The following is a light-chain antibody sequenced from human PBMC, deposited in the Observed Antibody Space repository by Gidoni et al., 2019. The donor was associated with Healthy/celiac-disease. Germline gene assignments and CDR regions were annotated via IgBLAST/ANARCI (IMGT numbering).Light chain of an antibody. Sequence: ELLVTPSPATLSLSPGERAPLTCRASQSVSSYLAWYQQKPGHAPRLPIYEAPNRATGIPARFSGSGSGTDFALTISSLEPEDFAVYYCQQRSNWPWTFGQGTKVEIK. J-gene: IGKJ1*01. CDR2: EAP. CDR1: QSVSSY. V-gene: IGKV3-11*01. CDR3: QQRSNWPWT.